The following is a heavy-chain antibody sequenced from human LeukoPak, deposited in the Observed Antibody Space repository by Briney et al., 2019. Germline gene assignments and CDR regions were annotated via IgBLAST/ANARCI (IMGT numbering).Heavy chain of an antibody. CDR2: IDPSDSYT. J-gene: IGHJ5*02. V-gene: IGHV5-10-1*01. CDR1: GYSFTSYW. Sequence: GGSLKISCKGSGYSFTSYWISWVRQMPGKGLEWMGRIDPSDSYTNYSPSFQGHVTISADKSISTAYLQWSSLKASDTAMYYCARQDRAVAGTLRNWFDPWGQGTLVTVSS. D-gene: IGHD6-19*01. CDR3: ARQDRAVAGTLRNWFDP.